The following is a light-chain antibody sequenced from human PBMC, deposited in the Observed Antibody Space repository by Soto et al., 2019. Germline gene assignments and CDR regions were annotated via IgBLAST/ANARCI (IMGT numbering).Light chain of an antibody. J-gene: IGKJ4*02. Sequence: ERVTLSCRASESVATNLAWYQQRPGQAPRLLIYGASKWAVGLPARFSGSGSGTEFTLTISFLQSEDGAGYCCQVYEYLLHTFC. CDR1: ESVATN. V-gene: IGKV3-15*01. CDR2: GAS. CDR3: QVYEYLLHT.